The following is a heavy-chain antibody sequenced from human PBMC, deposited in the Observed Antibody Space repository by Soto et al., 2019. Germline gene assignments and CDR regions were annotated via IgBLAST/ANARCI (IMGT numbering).Heavy chain of an antibody. J-gene: IGHJ2*01. CDR1: GASISSYY. CDR2: IYYSGST. V-gene: IGHV4-59*01. CDR3: ARYYYDSSGYYQTWYFDL. D-gene: IGHD3-22*01. Sequence: QVQLQESGPGLVKPPETLSLTCTVSGASISSYYWTWIRQPPGKGLEWIGYIYYSGSTKYNPYRSSRVTISVDTSKHQLSLKLSSVTAADTAVYYCARYYYDSSGYYQTWYFDLWGRGTLVTVSS.